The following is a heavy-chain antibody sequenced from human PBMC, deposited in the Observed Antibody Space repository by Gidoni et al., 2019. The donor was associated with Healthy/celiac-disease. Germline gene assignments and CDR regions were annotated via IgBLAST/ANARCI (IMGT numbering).Heavy chain of an antibody. CDR1: GGSFSSSSYY. CDR3: ARVVGATRASDFDY. V-gene: IGHV4-39*07. J-gene: IGHJ4*02. CDR2: IYYSGST. Sequence: QLQLQESGPGLVKPSETLSLTCTVPGGSFSSSSYYWGWIRQPPGKGLEWIGSIYYSGSTYYNPSLKSRVTISVDTSKNQFSLKLSSVTAADTAVYYCARVVGATRASDFDYWGQGTLVTVSS. D-gene: IGHD1-26*01.